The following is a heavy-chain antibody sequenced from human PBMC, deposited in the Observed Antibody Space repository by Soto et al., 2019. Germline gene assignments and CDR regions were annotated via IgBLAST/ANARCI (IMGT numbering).Heavy chain of an antibody. D-gene: IGHD3-16*01. J-gene: IGHJ4*02. V-gene: IGHV3-7*04. CDR3: ARGGGNFDQ. Sequence: EVQVVESGGGLVQPGGSLRLTCATSGFTLSKSWMSWVRQAPGKGLEWVASVKQDGSDKYYVDSVKGRFTISRDNAKNLLYWQMNSLRAEDTAVYYCARGGGNFDQWGQGTLVTVSS. CDR2: VKQDGSDK. CDR1: GFTLSKSW.